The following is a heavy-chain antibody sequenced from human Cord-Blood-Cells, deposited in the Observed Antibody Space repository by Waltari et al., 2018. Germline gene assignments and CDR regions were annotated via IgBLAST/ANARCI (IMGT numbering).Heavy chain of an antibody. D-gene: IGHD6-13*01. CDR3: ARAALIAAALDY. CDR1: GFPFVSTY. J-gene: IGHJ4*02. V-gene: IGHV3-53*01. CDR2: IYSGGST. Sequence: HLLGPEGGLIQLGGSLDLSGAPLGFPFVSTYLSWVRQAPGKGLEWGSVIYSGGSTYYADSVKGRFTISRDNSKNTLYLQMNSLRAEDTAVYYCARAALIAAALDYWGQGTLDTVSS.